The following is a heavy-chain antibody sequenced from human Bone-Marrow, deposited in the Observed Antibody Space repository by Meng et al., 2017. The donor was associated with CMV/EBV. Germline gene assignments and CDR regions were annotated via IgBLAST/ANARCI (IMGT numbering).Heavy chain of an antibody. CDR1: GFTFSSYW. Sequence: GESLKISCAASGFTFSSYWMHWVRQAPGKGLVWVSRINSDGSSTSYADSVKGRFAISRDNAKNTLYLQMNSLRAEDTAVYYCAGQGTSSFFDYWGQGTLVTFDS. J-gene: IGHJ4*02. D-gene: IGHD2-2*01. CDR3: AGQGTSSFFDY. V-gene: IGHV3-74*01. CDR2: INSDGSST.